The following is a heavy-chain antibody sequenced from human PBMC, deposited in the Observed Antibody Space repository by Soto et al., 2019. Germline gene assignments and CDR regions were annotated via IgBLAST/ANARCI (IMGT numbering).Heavy chain of an antibody. Sequence: EVQLVESGGGLIKPGGSLRLSCAASGFTFNNAWMNWVRQAPGKGLEWVGRIKSNADGGTTNYAAPAKGRFTISRDDSKNTLYLQINSLKVEDTAVYYCTPVGYSGWDFDYWGQGTLVTVSS. CDR3: TPVGYSGWDFDY. V-gene: IGHV3-15*07. D-gene: IGHD6-19*01. CDR1: GFTFNNAW. J-gene: IGHJ4*02. CDR2: IKSNADGGTT.